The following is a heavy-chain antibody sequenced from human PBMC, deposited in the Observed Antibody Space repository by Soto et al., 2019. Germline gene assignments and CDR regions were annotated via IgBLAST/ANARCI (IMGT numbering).Heavy chain of an antibody. Sequence: PGGSLRLSCAASGFTFSSYAMSWVRQAPGKGLEWVSAISGSGGSTYYADSVKGRFTISRDNSKNTLYLQMNSLRAEDTAVYYCAKGHVLRFLEWPERWFDPWGQGTLVTVSS. CDR3: AKGHVLRFLEWPERWFDP. D-gene: IGHD3-3*01. CDR2: ISGSGGST. V-gene: IGHV3-23*01. J-gene: IGHJ5*02. CDR1: GFTFSSYA.